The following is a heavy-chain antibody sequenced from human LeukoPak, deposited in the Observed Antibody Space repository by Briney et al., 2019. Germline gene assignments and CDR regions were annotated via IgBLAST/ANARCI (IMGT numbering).Heavy chain of an antibody. CDR1: GFTFSSHW. D-gene: IGHD3-3*01. J-gene: IGHJ5*02. CDR3: ARDQRYDFWSGSSNWFDP. V-gene: IGHV3-74*01. Sequence: GGSLRLSCAASGFTFSSHWMHWVRQAPGKGLVWVSRINSDGSSTSYADSVKGRFTISRDNAKNTLYLQMNSLRAEDTAVYYCARDQRYDFWSGSSNWFDPWGQGTLVTVSS. CDR2: INSDGSST.